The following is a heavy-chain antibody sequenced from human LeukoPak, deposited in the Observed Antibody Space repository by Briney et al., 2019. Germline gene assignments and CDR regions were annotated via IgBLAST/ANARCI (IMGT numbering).Heavy chain of an antibody. CDR2: ISSSSSYI. Sequence: GGSLRLSCAASGFTVSSNYMSWVRQAPGKGLEWVSSISSSSSYIYYADSVKGRFTISRDNAKNSLYLQMNSLRAEDTAVYYCARDVLLWFGELFPPYWGQGTLVTVSS. J-gene: IGHJ4*02. D-gene: IGHD3-10*01. V-gene: IGHV3-21*01. CDR1: GFTVSSNY. CDR3: ARDVLLWFGELFPPY.